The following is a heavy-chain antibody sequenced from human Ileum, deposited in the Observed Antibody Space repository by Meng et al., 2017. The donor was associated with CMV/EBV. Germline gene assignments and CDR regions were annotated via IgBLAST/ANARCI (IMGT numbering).Heavy chain of an antibody. J-gene: IGHJ1*01. Sequence: SGFTLSVYVLAWGRQAPGKGLEWVSAISGGGRSTYYADSVKGRFTISRDNSKNTLYLQMNSLRVEDTAVYYCAKGGTSDWSYYFHHWGQGTLVTVSS. V-gene: IGHV3-23*01. CDR2: ISGGGRST. CDR1: GFTLSVYV. D-gene: IGHD6-19*01. CDR3: AKGGTSDWSYYFHH.